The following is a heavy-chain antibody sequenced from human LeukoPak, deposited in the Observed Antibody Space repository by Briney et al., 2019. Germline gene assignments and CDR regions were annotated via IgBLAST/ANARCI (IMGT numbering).Heavy chain of an antibody. CDR2: ISTTTSAI. CDR3: ARAPYGERGGSDY. J-gene: IGHJ4*02. V-gene: IGHV3-48*01. Sequence: GSLRLSSAASGFTFSTYSMNWGRPAPRKGVGGVSYISTTTSAIYYADSVKGRFTVSRDNAKSSLYLQMNSLRADDTAVYYCARAPYGERGGSDYWGQGTLVTVSS. D-gene: IGHD4-17*01. CDR1: GFTFSTYS.